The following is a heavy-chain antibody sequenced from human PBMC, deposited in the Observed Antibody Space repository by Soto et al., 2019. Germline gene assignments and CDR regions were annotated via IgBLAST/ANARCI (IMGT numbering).Heavy chain of an antibody. D-gene: IGHD4-4*01. CDR2: INPSDGST. V-gene: IGHV1-46*03. J-gene: IGHJ4*02. CDR3: ARDRHSNSYYFDY. Sequence: QVQLVQSGAEVKKPGASVKVSCKASGYTFTSYYMHWVRQAPGQGLEWMGIINPSDGSTSYAQKFQGRVTMTRDTYTSTVSMQLSSPRSEDTAVYYCARDRHSNSYYFDYWVQGTLVTVSS. CDR1: GYTFTSYY.